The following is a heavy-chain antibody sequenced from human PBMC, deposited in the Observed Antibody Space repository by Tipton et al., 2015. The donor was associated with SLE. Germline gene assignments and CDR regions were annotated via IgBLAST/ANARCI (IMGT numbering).Heavy chain of an antibody. D-gene: IGHD4-23*01. CDR3: AKEGMTTVVTFDY. J-gene: IGHJ4*02. CDR1: GFTFSSYA. Sequence: GSLRLSCAASGFTFSSYAMSWVRQAPGKGLEWVAFIRYDGSYKYYADSVKGRFTISRDNSKNTLYLQMNSLRAEDTAVYYCAKEGMTTVVTFDYWGQGTLVTVSS. V-gene: IGHV3-30*02. CDR2: IRYDGSYK.